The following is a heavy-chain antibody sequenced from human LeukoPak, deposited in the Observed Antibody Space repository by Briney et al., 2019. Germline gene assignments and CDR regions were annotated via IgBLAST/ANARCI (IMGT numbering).Heavy chain of an antibody. J-gene: IGHJ6*03. CDR2: INHSGST. Sequence: KSSETLSLTCAVYGGSFSGYYWSWIRQPPGKGLEWIGEINHSGSTNYNPSLKSRVTISVDTSKNQFSLKLSSVTAADTAVYYCARVYSYYYYMDVWGKGTTVTVSS. CDR3: ARVYSYYYYMDV. V-gene: IGHV4-34*01. D-gene: IGHD2-21*01. CDR1: GGSFSGYY.